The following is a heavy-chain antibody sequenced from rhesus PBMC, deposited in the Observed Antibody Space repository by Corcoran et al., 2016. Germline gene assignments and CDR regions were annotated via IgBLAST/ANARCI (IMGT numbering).Heavy chain of an antibody. V-gene: IGHV4S14*01. CDR3: ARVGSSWSEWDTVGTEWYFDL. CDR1: GYSISSGSY. D-gene: IGHD5-42*01. CDR2: IYGSGGSN. Sequence: QVQLQESGPGLVKPSETLSLTCAVSGYSISSGSYWGWIRQPPGKGLEWIGGIYGSGGSNYLNPSLKSRGTWSVDKSKNQFSLKLSAVTAADTAVYYCARVGSSWSEWDTVGTEWYFDLWGPGTPITISS. J-gene: IGHJ2*01.